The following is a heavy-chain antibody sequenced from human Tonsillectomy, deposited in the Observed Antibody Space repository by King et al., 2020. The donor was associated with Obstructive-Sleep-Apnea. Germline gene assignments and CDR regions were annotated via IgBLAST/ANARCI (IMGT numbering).Heavy chain of an antibody. Sequence: EVQLVESGGGSVQPGGSLRLSCVVSDFTFNNYWMTWVRQGPGKGLEWVATIKADGSDKYHVDSVKGRFTISRDNAKKSLNLQMSSLRVEDTAVYYCGRGHYALDVWGQGTTVTVSS. J-gene: IGHJ6*02. CDR3: GRGHYALDV. V-gene: IGHV3-7*01. CDR1: DFTFNNYW. CDR2: IKADGSDK. D-gene: IGHD3-16*01.